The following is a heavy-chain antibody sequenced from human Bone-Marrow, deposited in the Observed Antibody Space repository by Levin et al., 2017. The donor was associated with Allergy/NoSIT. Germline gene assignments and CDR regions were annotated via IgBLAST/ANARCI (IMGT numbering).Heavy chain of an antibody. D-gene: IGHD3-9*01. CDR2: ISYRGTT. V-gene: IGHV4-31*03. Sequence: SQTLSLTCTVSGGSISSAGYHWTWIRQSPGKGLEWIGYISYRGTTYYNPSLKSRLTMSLDTSEQRFSLNLNSVTAADTAIYYCARLDGYCFDYWGQGTLVTVSS. CDR1: GGSISSAGYH. J-gene: IGHJ4*02. CDR3: ARLDGYCFDY.